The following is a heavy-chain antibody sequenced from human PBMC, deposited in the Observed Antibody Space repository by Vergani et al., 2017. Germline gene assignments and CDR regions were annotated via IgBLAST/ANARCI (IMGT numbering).Heavy chain of an antibody. CDR1: GFTFSSYS. CDR3: ARRSTWGSYYYGMDV. D-gene: IGHD1-26*01. V-gene: IGHV3-21*01. CDR2: ISSSSSYI. J-gene: IGHJ6*02. Sequence: EVQLVESGGGLVKPGGSLRLSCAASGFTFSSYSMNWVRQAPGKGLEWVSSISSSSSYIYYADSVKGRFTISRDNAKTSLYLQMNSLRAGDTAVYYCARRSTWGSYYYGMDVWGQGTTVTVSS.